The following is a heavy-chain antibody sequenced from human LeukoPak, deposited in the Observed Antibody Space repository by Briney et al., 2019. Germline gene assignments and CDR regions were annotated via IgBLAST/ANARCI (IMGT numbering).Heavy chain of an antibody. V-gene: IGHV4-59*01. J-gene: IGHJ3*02. CDR2: IYHSGST. CDR1: GGSISSYY. Sequence: SETLSLTCTVSGGSISSYYWSWIRQPPGKGLEWIGYIYHSGSTNYNPSLKSRVTISVDTSKNQFSLKLSSVTAADTAVYYCARDHCSGGSCYYAFDIWGQGTMVTVSS. CDR3: ARDHCSGGSCYYAFDI. D-gene: IGHD2-15*01.